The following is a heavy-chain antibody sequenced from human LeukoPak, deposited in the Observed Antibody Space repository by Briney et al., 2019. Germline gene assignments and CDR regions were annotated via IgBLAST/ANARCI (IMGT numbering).Heavy chain of an antibody. D-gene: IGHD1-20*01. CDR1: GFTFSNAW. J-gene: IGHJ4*02. CDR2: IESKTDGGAT. CDR3: ATSAGITGTGSFGY. Sequence: PGGSLRLPCAASGFTFSNAWMNWVRQAPGKGLEWVGRIESKTDGGATDSAAPVKGRFTISRDDSKNTLYLQMNSLKSEDTAVYYCATSAGITGTGSFGYWGQGTLVTVSS. V-gene: IGHV3-15*07.